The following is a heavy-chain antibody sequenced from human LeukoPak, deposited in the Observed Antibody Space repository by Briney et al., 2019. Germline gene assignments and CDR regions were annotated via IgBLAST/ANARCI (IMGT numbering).Heavy chain of an antibody. CDR2: IYYTGST. D-gene: IGHD5-12*01. CDR3: ARIEYSGYDFRGAADY. V-gene: IGHV4-59*01. J-gene: IGHJ4*02. Sequence: SETLSLTCTVSGGSISTYYWSWIGQPPGKGLEWIGHIYYTGSTNYNPSLKRRVTISVDTSKNQFSLRLSSVTTADTARYYCARIEYSGYDFRGAADYWGQGALVTVSS. CDR1: GGSISTYY.